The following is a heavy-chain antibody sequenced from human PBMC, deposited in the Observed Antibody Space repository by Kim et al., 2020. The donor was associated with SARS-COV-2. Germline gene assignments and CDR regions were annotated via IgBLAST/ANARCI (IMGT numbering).Heavy chain of an antibody. V-gene: IGHV3-49*03. Sequence: GGSLRLSCTASGFTFGDYAMSWFRQAPGKGLEWVGFIRSKAYGGTTEYAASVKGRFTIARDDSKSIAYLQMNSLNTEDTAVSYCTRDAKARAGTLFGVVSLHDSSYGMDVWGQGTTVTVSS. CDR3: TRDAKARAGTLFGVVSLHDSSYGMDV. J-gene: IGHJ6*02. D-gene: IGHD3-3*01. CDR2: IRSKAYGGTT. CDR1: GFTFGDYA.